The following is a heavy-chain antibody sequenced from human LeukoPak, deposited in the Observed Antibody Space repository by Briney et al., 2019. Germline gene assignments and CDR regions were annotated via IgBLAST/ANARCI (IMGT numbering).Heavy chain of an antibody. D-gene: IGHD4-11*01. V-gene: IGHV3-30-3*01. CDR1: GFTFSSYA. J-gene: IGHJ3*02. CDR3: ARGLMTTGGNDAFDI. CDR2: ISYDGSNK. Sequence: GGSLRLSCAASGFTFSSYAMHWVRQAPGKGLEWVAVISYDGSNKYYADSVKGRFTISRDNSKNTLYLQMNSLRAEDTAVYYCARGLMTTGGNDAFDIWGQGTMVTVSS.